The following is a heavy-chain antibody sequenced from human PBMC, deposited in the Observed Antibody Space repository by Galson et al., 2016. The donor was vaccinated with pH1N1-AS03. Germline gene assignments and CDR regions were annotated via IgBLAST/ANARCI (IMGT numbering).Heavy chain of an antibody. CDR1: DYTFSSHG. V-gene: IGHV1-18*01. CDR2: ISANNGDT. CDR3: ARMEKRWADAFDI. J-gene: IGHJ3*02. Sequence: SVKVSCKASDYTFSSHGISWVRQAPGQGLEWMGWISANNGDTNYAQKFQGRVTMATDTSTRTTYMELGSLRSDDTAVYYCARMEKRWADAFDIWGPRTMVTVSS. D-gene: IGHD1/OR15-1a*01.